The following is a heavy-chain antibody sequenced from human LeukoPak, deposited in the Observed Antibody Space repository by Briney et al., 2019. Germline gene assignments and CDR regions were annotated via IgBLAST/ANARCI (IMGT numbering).Heavy chain of an antibody. CDR1: GGSISYYY. Sequence: SETLSLTCTVSGGSISYYYWSWIRQSPGKGLEWIGYIYYSGTTNYNPPLKSRVTISVDTSKNQFSLQLRSVTAADTAVYYCAREDPQTTVPEGMDVWGQGTRSPSP. V-gene: IGHV4-59*01. J-gene: IGHJ6*02. D-gene: IGHD4-17*01. CDR3: AREDPQTTVPEGMDV. CDR2: IYYSGTT.